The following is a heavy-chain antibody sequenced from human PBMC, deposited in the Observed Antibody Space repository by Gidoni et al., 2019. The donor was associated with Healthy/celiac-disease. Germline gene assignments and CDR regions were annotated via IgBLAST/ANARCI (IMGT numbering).Heavy chain of an antibody. V-gene: IGHV4-59*01. CDR3: ARALIVGAASYYFDY. CDR1: GGSISSYY. Sequence: QVQLQESGPGLVKPSETLSLTCTVSGGSISSYYWSWIRQPPGKGPEWIGYIYYSGSTNYNPSLKSRVTISVDTSKNQFSLKLSSVTAADTAVYYCARALIVGAASYYFDYWGQGTLVTVSS. D-gene: IGHD1-26*01. J-gene: IGHJ4*02. CDR2: IYYSGST.